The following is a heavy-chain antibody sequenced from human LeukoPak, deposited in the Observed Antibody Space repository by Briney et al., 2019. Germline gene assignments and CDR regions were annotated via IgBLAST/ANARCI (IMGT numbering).Heavy chain of an antibody. CDR3: ARIVGASPSADAFDI. Sequence: ASVKVSCKASGYTFTAYYIHWVRQAPGQGLEWMGWINPNSGGTNYAQKFQGRVTMTRDTSISTAYMELSSLRSEDTAVYYCARIVGASPSADAFDIWGQGTMVTVSS. CDR1: GYTFTAYY. D-gene: IGHD1-26*01. J-gene: IGHJ3*02. CDR2: INPNSGGT. V-gene: IGHV1-2*02.